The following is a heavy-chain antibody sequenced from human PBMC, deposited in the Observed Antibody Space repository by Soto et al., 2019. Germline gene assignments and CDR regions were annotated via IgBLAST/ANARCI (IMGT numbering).Heavy chain of an antibody. CDR3: AQTHGWPGFDF. CDR1: GASISSRY. J-gene: IGHJ4*02. Sequence: QLQESRPGLVKSSETMSLTCTASGASISSRYWSWVRQPPGKGLEWIGHIYNGESTTYNTSLTSRVTRSVDTSKNQVSLNLGSVTAADTAVYYCAQTHGWPGFDFWGQGILVTVSS. V-gene: IGHV4-59*01. CDR2: IYNGEST. D-gene: IGHD6-19*01.